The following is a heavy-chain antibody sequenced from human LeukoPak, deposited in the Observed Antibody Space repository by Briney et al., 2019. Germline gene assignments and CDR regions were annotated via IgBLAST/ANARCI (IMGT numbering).Heavy chain of an antibody. D-gene: IGHD3-10*01. J-gene: IGHJ4*02. CDR2: ISSSSSYI. CDR1: GFTFSSYS. CDR3: ARGLLLWFGELYPNDY. V-gene: IGHV3-21*01. Sequence: PGGSLRLSCAASGFTFSSYSMNWVRQAPGKGLEWVSSISSSSSYIYYADSVKGRFTISRDNAKNSLYLQMNSLRAEDTAVYYCARGLLLWFGELYPNDYWGQGTLVTVSS.